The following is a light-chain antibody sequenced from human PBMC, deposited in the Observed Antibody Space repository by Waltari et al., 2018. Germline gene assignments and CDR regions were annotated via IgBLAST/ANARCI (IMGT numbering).Light chain of an antibody. Sequence: EIMLTQSPGTLSLSPGEGATLSCRASQSISKYLAWYQQKPGQAPSLLIYDASSRATGIPDRFSGSGSGTDFSLTISRLEPEDFAVYYCQKYGSLPATFGQGTKVEIK. J-gene: IGKJ1*01. V-gene: IGKV3-20*01. CDR2: DAS. CDR1: QSISKY. CDR3: QKYGSLPAT.